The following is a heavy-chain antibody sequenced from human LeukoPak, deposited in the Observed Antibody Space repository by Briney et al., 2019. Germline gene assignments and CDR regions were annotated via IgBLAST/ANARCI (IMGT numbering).Heavy chain of an antibody. J-gene: IGHJ6*03. CDR2: IYYSGSA. V-gene: IGHV4-39*07. CDR1: GGSISSSSYY. D-gene: IGHD6-6*01. Sequence: SETLSLTCTVSGGSISSSSYYWGWIRQPPGKGLEWIGSIYYSGSAYYNPSLKSRVTISVDTSKNQFSLKLSSVTAADTAVYYCARIRDSSSPPYYYYYMDVWGKRTTVTVSS. CDR3: ARIRDSSSPPYYYYYMDV.